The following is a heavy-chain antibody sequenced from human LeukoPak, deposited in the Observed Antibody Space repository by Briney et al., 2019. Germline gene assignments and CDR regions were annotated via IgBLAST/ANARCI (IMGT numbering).Heavy chain of an antibody. Sequence: PSETLSLTCAVSGGSISSSNWWSWVRQPPGKGLEWIGEIYHSGSTNYNPSLKSRVTISVDKSKNQFSLKLSSVTAADTAVYYCARVSVEPTVFWLLNLSPAWFDYWGQGTLVTVSS. CDR1: GGSISSSNW. V-gene: IGHV4-4*02. J-gene: IGHJ4*02. CDR2: IYHSGST. CDR3: ARVSVEPTVFWLLNLSPAWFDY. D-gene: IGHD3-16*01.